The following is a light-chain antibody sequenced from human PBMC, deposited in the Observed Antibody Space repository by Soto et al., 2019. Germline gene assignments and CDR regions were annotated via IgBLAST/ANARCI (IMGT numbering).Light chain of an antibody. CDR3: QQYKSYSYT. Sequence: DIQMTQSPATLSASVGDRATITCRASQSISSRLAWYQQKPGKAPKLLIYKASSLESGVPSRCSGSGSGTEFTLAISSLQSDDFATYYCQQYKSYSYTFGQGTKLEI. J-gene: IGKJ2*01. CDR2: KAS. V-gene: IGKV1-5*03. CDR1: QSISSR.